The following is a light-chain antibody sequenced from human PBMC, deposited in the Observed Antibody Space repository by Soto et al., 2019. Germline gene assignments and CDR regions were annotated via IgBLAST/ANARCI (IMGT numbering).Light chain of an antibody. CDR2: LNSDGSH. Sequence: QLVLTQSPSASASLGASVQLTCTLSSGHSSYGIAWHQQQPEKGPRYLMKLNSDGSHSKGDGIPDRFSGSSSGAERYLTISSLQSEDEADYYCQTWGTGIPVFGGGTQLTVL. CDR1: SGHSSYG. V-gene: IGLV4-69*01. CDR3: QTWGTGIPV. J-gene: IGLJ7*01.